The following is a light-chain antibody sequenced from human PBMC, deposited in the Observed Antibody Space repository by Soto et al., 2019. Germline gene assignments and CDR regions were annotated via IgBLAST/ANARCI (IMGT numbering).Light chain of an antibody. CDR3: QQYDTYPRT. J-gene: IGKJ1*01. CDR2: KAS. CDR1: QSISTW. V-gene: IGKV1-5*03. Sequence: DILMTQSPSTLFASVGDRVTITCRASQSISTWLAWYQQKPGKAPKLLIYKASSLESGVPSRFSGSESGTEFTLTISSLQPDDFATYFCQQYDTYPRTFGQGTKVDIK.